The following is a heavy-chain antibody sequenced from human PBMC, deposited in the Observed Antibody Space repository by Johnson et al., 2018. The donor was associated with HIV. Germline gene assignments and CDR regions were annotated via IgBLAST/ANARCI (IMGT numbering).Heavy chain of an antibody. CDR3: ARDGGAYCGGDCFSDAFDL. CDR2: ISYDGSNK. J-gene: IGHJ3*01. CDR1: GFTFSSYA. Sequence: QVQLVESGGGVVQPGRSLRLSCAASGFTFSSYAMHWVRQAPGKGLEWVAVISYDGSNKYYADSVKGRFTISRDNSKNTLYLQMDSLRAEDTALYYCARDGGAYCGGDCFSDAFDLWGQGTMVTVSS. D-gene: IGHD2-21*02. V-gene: IGHV3-30-3*01.